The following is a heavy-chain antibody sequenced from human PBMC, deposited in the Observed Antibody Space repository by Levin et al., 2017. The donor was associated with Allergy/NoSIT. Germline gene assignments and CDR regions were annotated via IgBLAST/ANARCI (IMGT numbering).Heavy chain of an antibody. CDR1: GYSISSGYY. J-gene: IGHJ6*02. Sequence: PSETLSLTCAVSGYSISSGYYWGWIRQPPGKGLEWIGSIYHSGSTYYNPSLKSRVTISVDTSKNQFSLKLSSVTAADTAVYYCARVRTGDFWSGDLRYYYYGMDVWGQGTTVTVSS. D-gene: IGHD3-3*01. CDR3: ARVRTGDFWSGDLRYYYYGMDV. V-gene: IGHV4-38-2*01. CDR2: IYHSGST.